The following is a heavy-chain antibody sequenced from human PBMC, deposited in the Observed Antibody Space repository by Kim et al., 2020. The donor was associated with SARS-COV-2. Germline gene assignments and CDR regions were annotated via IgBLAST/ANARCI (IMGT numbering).Heavy chain of an antibody. D-gene: IGHD6-19*01. V-gene: IGHV3-23*01. CDR3: AKGAGAPFFFDY. Sequence: YNADSVKGRFTISGDNSKNTLFLQMNNLRAEDTAVYYYAKGAGAPFFFDYWGQGTLVTVSS. J-gene: IGHJ4*02.